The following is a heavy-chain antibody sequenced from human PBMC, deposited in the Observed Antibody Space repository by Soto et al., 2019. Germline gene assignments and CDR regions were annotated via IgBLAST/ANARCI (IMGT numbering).Heavy chain of an antibody. CDR1: GGTFSSYA. CDR3: ARESFDYGDYGGGY. D-gene: IGHD4-17*01. CDR2: IIPIFGTA. J-gene: IGHJ4*02. V-gene: IGHV1-69*06. Sequence: VQLVQSGAEVKKPVSSVKVSCKASGGTFSSYAISCVRQAPGQGLEWMGGIIPIFGTANYAQKFQGRVTITADKSTRTAYMERISLRSEYTAVYYCARESFDYGDYGGGYLGQGTLVTVSS.